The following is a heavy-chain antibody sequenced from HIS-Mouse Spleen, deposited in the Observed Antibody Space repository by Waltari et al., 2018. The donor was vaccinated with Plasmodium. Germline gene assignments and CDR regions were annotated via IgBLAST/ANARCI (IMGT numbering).Heavy chain of an antibody. CDR1: GGSISSSSYS. CDR2: IYYSGST. D-gene: IGHD6-6*01. J-gene: IGHJ4*02. CDR3: ARHRQLAYYFDY. V-gene: IGHV4-39*01. Sequence: QLQLQESGPGLVKPSETLSLTCTVPGGSISSSSYSWGWIRQPPGTGLEWIGSIYYSGSTYYNPSLKSRVTISVDTSKNQFSLKLSSVTTADTAVYYCARHRQLAYYFDYWGQGTLVTVSS.